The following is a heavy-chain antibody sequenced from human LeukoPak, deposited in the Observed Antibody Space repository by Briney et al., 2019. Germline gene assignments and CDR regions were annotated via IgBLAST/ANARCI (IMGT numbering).Heavy chain of an antibody. CDR3: VTPRSWELSDMAV. CDR1: GYSITTNYY. J-gene: IGHJ6*03. V-gene: IGHV4-38-2*02. D-gene: IGHD1-26*01. CDR2: VYHNGET. Sequence: PSETLSLTCTVSGYSITTNYYWAWIRQSPGTGLEWIGSVYHNGETYYNPSLKSRVIISVDTSKSEFSLRLTSVTAADTDVYYCVTPRSWELSDMAVWGKGTTVIVSS.